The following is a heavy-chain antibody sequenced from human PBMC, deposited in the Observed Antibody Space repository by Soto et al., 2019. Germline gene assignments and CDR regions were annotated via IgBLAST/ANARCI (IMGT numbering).Heavy chain of an antibody. J-gene: IGHJ4*02. D-gene: IGHD2-2*01. Sequence: GGSLRLSCAASAFTFRNYWMSWVRQAPGKGLECVAKIKEDGSEKYYVDSVKGRFTISRDNAKNSVYLQMNSLTVEDTAMYYCARASSSTSGVIDYRGQGSPVIVSS. V-gene: IGHV3-7*04. CDR1: AFTFRNYW. CDR2: IKEDGSEK. CDR3: ARASSSTSGVIDY.